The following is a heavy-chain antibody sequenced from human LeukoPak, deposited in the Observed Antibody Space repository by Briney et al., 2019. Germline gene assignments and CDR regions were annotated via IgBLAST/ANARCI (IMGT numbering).Heavy chain of an antibody. V-gene: IGHV3-74*03. CDR1: GFPFRSYW. Sequence: GGSLRLSCEPSGFPFRSYWMLWVRQAPGKGLVWVSRISGDGTIKTYADFVRGRFTISRDNTKNILCLQMNSLRVEDTAIYFCSRSQFDYWGQGVLVTVSS. CDR2: ISGDGTIK. CDR3: SRSQFDY. J-gene: IGHJ4*02.